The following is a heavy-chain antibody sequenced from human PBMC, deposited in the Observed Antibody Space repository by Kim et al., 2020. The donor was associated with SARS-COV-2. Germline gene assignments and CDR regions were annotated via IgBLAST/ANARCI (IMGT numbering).Heavy chain of an antibody. CDR2: ICGYGDAK. CDR1: GFAFSSYD. V-gene: IGHV3-23*01. Sequence: GGSLRLSCAASGFAFSSYDMNWVRQAPGKGLEWVSGICGYGDAKYYAASVKGRFTISKDKDTKPVSLEMNSLRLEDTAIYYCAKDLVFYYGSGAVGEYFGCGGPGTLVTLS. J-gene: IGHJ4*02. CDR3: AKDLVFYYGSGAVGEYFGC. D-gene: IGHD3-10*01.